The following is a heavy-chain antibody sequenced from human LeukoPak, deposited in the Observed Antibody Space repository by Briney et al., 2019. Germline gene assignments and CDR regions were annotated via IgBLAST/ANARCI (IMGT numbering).Heavy chain of an antibody. V-gene: IGHV3-43*02. D-gene: IGHD5-12*01. CDR3: AKGIIVAPFDY. Sequence: PGGSLRLSCAASGFTFDDYAFHWVRQAPGKGLQWVSLISGDGGSTYYADSVKGRFTISRDNSKNSLYLQMNSLGTEDTALYYCAKGIIVAPFDYWGQGTLVTVSS. CDR2: ISGDGGST. CDR1: GFTFDDYA. J-gene: IGHJ4*02.